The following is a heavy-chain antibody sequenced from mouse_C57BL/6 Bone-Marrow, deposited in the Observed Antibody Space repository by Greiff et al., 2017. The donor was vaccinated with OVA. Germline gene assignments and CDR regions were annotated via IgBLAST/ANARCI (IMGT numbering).Heavy chain of an antibody. CDR2: ISNGGGST. Sequence: EVNLVESGGGLVQPGGSLKLSCAASGFTFSDYYMYWVRQTPEKRLEWVAYISNGGGSTYYPDTVKGRFTISRDNAKNTLYLQMSRLKSEDTAMYYCARRAFYAMDYWGQGTSVTVSS. CDR3: ARRAFYAMDY. V-gene: IGHV5-12*01. J-gene: IGHJ4*01. CDR1: GFTFSDYY.